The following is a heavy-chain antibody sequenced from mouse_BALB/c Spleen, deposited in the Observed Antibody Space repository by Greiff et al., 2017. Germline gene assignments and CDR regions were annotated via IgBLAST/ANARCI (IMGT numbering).Heavy chain of an antibody. CDR3: AREGGYRYDGEAVAWFAY. CDR1: GFTFSSYG. J-gene: IGHJ3*01. V-gene: IGHV5-6-3*01. D-gene: IGHD2-14*01. Sequence: EVKVVESGGGLVQPGGSLKLSCAAPGFTFSSYGMSWVRQTPDKRLELVATINSNGGSTYYPDSVKGRFTISRDNAKNTLYLQMSSLKSEDTAMYYCAREGGYRYDGEAVAWFAYWGQGTLVTVSA. CDR2: INSNGGST.